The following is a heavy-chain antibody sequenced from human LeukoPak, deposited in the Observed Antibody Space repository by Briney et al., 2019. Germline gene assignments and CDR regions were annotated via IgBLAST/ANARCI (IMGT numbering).Heavy chain of an antibody. CDR3: ARGEIAAAGTFDY. V-gene: IGHV5-51*01. Sequence: GESLKISCKGSGYSFTSYWIGWVRQMPGKGLEWMGIIYPGDSDTRYSPSFQGQVTISADKSISTAYLQWSSLQASDTAIYCCARGEIAAAGTFDYWGEGTLVTVSS. J-gene: IGHJ4*02. CDR2: IYPGDSDT. CDR1: GYSFTSYW. D-gene: IGHD6-13*01.